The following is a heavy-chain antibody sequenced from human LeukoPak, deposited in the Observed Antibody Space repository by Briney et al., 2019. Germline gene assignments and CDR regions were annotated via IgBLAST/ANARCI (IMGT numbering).Heavy chain of an antibody. CDR1: GFTFSGSA. J-gene: IGHJ6*03. V-gene: IGHV3-73*01. CDR3: ARVGPWVNPDYYYYYMDV. Sequence: GGSLRLSCAASGFTFSGSAMHWVRQAPGKGLEWVGRIRTKANSYATAYAASVKGRFTISRDDSKNTAYLQMNSLRAEDTAVYYCARVGPWVNPDYYYYYMDVWGKGTTVTVSS. CDR2: IRTKANSYAT. D-gene: IGHD1-14*01.